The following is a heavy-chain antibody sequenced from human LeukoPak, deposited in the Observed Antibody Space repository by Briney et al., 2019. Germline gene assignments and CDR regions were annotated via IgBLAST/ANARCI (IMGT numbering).Heavy chain of an antibody. CDR2: MNPNSGNT. D-gene: IGHD3-22*01. J-gene: IGHJ4*02. Sequence: ASVKVSCKASGYTFTSYDINWVRQATGQGLEWMGWMNPNSGNTGYAQKFQGRVTMTRNTSISTAYMELSSLRSEDTAVYYCARVGDHYYDSSGYYYVPINFDHWGQGTLVTVSS. CDR3: ARVGDHYYDSSGYYYVPINFDH. CDR1: GYTFTSYD. V-gene: IGHV1-8*01.